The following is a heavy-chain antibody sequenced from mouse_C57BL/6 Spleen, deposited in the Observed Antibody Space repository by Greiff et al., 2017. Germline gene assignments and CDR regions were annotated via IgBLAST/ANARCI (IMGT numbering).Heavy chain of an antibody. D-gene: IGHD2-1*01. CDR3: TSTMVTKFIFDY. V-gene: IGHV1-5*01. CDR2: IYPGNSDT. Sequence: VQLQQSGTVLARPGASVKMSCKTSGYTFTSYWMHWVKQRPGQGLEWIGAIYPGNSDTSYNQKFKGKAKLTAVTSASTAYMELSSLTNEDSAVYYCTSTMVTKFIFDYWGQGTTLPVSS. CDR1: GYTFTSYW. J-gene: IGHJ2*01.